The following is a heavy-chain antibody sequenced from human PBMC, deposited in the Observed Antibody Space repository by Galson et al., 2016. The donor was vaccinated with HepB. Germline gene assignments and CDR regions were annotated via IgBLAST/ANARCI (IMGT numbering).Heavy chain of an antibody. J-gene: IGHJ4*02. CDR1: GGSFSNYV. CDR3: ARENYGIFDY. Sequence: SVKVSCKASGGSFSNYVISWVRQAPGQGFEWMGGIIPVFGTADYARKFQGRVTITADESTSTGYLEMNGLRAEDTAVYYCARENYGIFDYWGQGALVTVSS. V-gene: IGHV1-69*13. D-gene: IGHD3-10*01. CDR2: IIPVFGTA.